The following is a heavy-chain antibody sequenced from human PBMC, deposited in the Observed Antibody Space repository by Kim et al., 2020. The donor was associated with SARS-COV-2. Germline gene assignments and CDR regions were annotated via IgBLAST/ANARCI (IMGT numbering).Heavy chain of an antibody. CDR3: AGSSSHDIEFDY. D-gene: IGHD6-13*01. J-gene: IGHJ4*02. Sequence: SETLSLTCTVSGGSISSSSYYWGWIRQPPGKGLEWIGSIYYSVSTYYNPSLKSRVTISVDTSKNQFSLKLSSVTAADTAVYYCAGSSSHDIEFDYWGQGT. CDR2: IYYSVST. V-gene: IGHV4-39*01. CDR1: GGSISSSSYY.